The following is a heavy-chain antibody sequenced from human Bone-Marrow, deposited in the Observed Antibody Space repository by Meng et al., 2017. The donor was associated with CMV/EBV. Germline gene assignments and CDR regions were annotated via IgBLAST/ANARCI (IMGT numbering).Heavy chain of an antibody. CDR2: ISSSGSTI. Sequence: GGSLRLSCAASGFTLSSYEMNWVRQAPGKGLEWVSYISSSGSTIYYADSVKGRFTISRDNAKNSLYLQMNSLRAEDTAVYYCARDIRGYCSSTSCYWFDPWGQGTLVTVSS. CDR3: ARDIRGYCSSTSCYWFDP. V-gene: IGHV3-48*03. D-gene: IGHD2-2*01. J-gene: IGHJ5*02. CDR1: GFTLSSYE.